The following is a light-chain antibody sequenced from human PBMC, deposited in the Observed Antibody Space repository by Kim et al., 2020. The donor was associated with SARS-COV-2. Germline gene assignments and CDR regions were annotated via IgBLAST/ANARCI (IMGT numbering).Light chain of an antibody. CDR1: QSVRNSY. CDR3: QQYGSSPWT. V-gene: IGKV3-20*01. J-gene: IGKJ1*01. Sequence: IVLTQSPGTMSLSPGERATLSCRASQSVRNSYLAWYQQKPGQTPRVLMYGAANRAAGIPDRFSGSGSGTDFTLTIRRLEPEDFAVYYCQQYGSSPWTFGQGTKVDIK. CDR2: GAA.